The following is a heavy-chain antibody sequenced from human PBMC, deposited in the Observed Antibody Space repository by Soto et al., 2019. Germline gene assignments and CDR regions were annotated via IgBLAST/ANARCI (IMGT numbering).Heavy chain of an antibody. CDR2: IVVGSGDA. CDR3: GADEVDHFDTSGYYYLAY. J-gene: IGHJ4*02. Sequence: SVKVSCKASGFTFSTSAIQWVRQARGQHLEWMGWIVVGSGDANYAQKFQERVTITRDMSTSTVYMELSSLTSEDTAVYYCGADEVDHFDTSGYYYLAYWGPGTPVTVSS. D-gene: IGHD3-22*01. CDR1: GFTFSTSA. V-gene: IGHV1-58*02.